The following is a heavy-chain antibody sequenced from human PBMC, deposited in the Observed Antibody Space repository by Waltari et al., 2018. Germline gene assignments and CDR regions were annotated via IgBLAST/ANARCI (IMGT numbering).Heavy chain of an antibody. CDR2: VRGDGKT. J-gene: IGHJ4*02. CDR3: ARDRGRGLYLDS. CDR1: GDSMSSTYC. Sequence: QLQLQESGPGLVKPSGTLPLTCAVSGDSMSSTYCWSWVRQPPGKGLEWMGQVRGDGKTNYNPSYASRVSISLDTYNKQFSLKVTSATAADTAVYFCARDRGRGLYLDSWGPGILVTVSP. V-gene: IGHV4-4*02. D-gene: IGHD2-15*01.